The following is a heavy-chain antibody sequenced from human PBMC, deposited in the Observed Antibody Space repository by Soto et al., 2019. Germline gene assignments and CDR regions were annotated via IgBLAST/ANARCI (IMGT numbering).Heavy chain of an antibody. V-gene: IGHV4-59*01. Sequence: SETLSLTCTVSGGSISSYYWSWIRQPPGKGLEWIGYIYYSASTNYNPSLRSRVTISVDTSKNQFSLKLCSVTAADTAVYYCARETLEDGMDVWGQGTTVTVSS. CDR3: ARETLEDGMDV. D-gene: IGHD1-1*01. CDR1: GGSISSYY. CDR2: IYYSAST. J-gene: IGHJ6*02.